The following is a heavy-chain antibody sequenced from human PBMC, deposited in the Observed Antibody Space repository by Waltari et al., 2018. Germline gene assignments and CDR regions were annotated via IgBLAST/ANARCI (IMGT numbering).Heavy chain of an antibody. CDR2: NSTGGTYL. D-gene: IGHD6-6*01. V-gene: IGHV3-21*01. CDR3: ARSRNRDWSIEY. CDR1: GFTFSGYS. Sequence: EVQLVESGGGLVKPGGSLRLSCAASGFTFSGYSMSWVRQAPGKGLEWVSSNSTGGTYLHYADSVKGRFTISRDNAQNSLNLQMNSLGVEDTAEYYCARSRNRDWSIEYWGQGTPVTVSS. J-gene: IGHJ4*02.